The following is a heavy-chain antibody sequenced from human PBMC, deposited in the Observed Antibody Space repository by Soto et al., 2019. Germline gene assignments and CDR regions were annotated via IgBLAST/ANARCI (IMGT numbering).Heavy chain of an antibody. CDR3: ARIRGYWYGLDV. Sequence: EVQLLESGGGLVQPGGSLRLSCAASGFPLSTYGMTWVRQAPGKGLEWVSAITGTGGNTYYVDSVKGRFTSSRDNSKNMLYLQVNSLRVEDTAVHYCARIRGYWYGLDVWGQGTTVTVSS. J-gene: IGHJ6*02. CDR1: GFPLSTYG. CDR2: ITGTGGNT. V-gene: IGHV3-23*01.